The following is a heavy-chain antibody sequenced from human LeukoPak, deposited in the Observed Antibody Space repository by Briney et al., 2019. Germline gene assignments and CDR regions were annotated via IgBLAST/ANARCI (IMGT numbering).Heavy chain of an antibody. V-gene: IGHV3-23*01. CDR2: VIGSGDKT. J-gene: IGHJ4*02. CDR1: GFTFSNYA. Sequence: PGGPLRLSXAASGFTFSNYAMNWVRQAPGKGLEWVSAVIGSGDKTKYADSVKGRFTISRDNSKNTLYLQMNSLRAEDTSVYYCAKVRCSGGTCYLDHFDYWGQGTLVTVSS. D-gene: IGHD2-15*01. CDR3: AKVRCSGGTCYLDHFDY.